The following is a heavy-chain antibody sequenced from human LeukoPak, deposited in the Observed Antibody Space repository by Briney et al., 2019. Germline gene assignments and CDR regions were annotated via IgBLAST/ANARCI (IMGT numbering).Heavy chain of an antibody. V-gene: IGHV4-34*01. Sequence: SETLSLTCAVYGGSLIDHYWNWIRQPPGKGLEWIGEINHSGSTKYNPSLKSRVTISVDTSKNQFSLNLNSVTAADTTVYYCARGNIAAAVKYWGQGTLVTVSS. CDR3: ARGNIAAAVKY. CDR1: GGSLIDHY. CDR2: INHSGST. D-gene: IGHD6-13*01. J-gene: IGHJ1*01.